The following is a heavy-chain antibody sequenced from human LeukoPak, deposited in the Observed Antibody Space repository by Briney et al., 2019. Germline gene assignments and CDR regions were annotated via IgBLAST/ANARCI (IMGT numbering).Heavy chain of an antibody. CDR1: GGPFSGYF. V-gene: IGHV4-34*01. J-gene: IGHJ4*02. Sequence: SETLSLTCAVSGGPFSGYFWSWIRQPSGKGLEWIGEIHNSGTTNYNPSLNSRVAISEDTSKNQFYLNLSSVTAADTAVYYCARRYYYNLGSFPFDFWGQGTLVTVSS. CDR2: IHNSGTT. CDR3: ARRYYYNLGSFPFDF. D-gene: IGHD3-10*01.